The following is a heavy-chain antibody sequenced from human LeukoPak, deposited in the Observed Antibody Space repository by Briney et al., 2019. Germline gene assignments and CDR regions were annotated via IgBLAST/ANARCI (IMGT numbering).Heavy chain of an antibody. Sequence: SETLSLTCTVSGDSISSYYWSWIRQPPGKGLEWIGYIYYIGSTNYNPSLKSRVTISVDTSKNQFSLKLSSVTAADTAVYYCARDRSITGTPANYYFDYWGQGTLVTVSS. D-gene: IGHD1-7*01. CDR1: GDSISSYY. V-gene: IGHV4-59*01. J-gene: IGHJ4*02. CDR3: ARDRSITGTPANYYFDY. CDR2: IYYIGST.